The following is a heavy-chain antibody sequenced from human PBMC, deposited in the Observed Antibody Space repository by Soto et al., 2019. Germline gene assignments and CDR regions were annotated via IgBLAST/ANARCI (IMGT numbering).Heavy chain of an antibody. V-gene: IGHV4-39*01. CDR1: GGSISSSSYY. CDR3: ARTPVDGDPTAYYFDY. D-gene: IGHD4-17*01. CDR2: IYYSGST. Sequence: SETLSLTCTVSGGSISSSSYYWGWIRQPPGKGLEWIGSIYYSGSTYYNPSLKSRVTISVDTSKNQFSLKLSSVTAADTAVYYCARTPVDGDPTAYYFDYWGQGTLVTVSS. J-gene: IGHJ4*02.